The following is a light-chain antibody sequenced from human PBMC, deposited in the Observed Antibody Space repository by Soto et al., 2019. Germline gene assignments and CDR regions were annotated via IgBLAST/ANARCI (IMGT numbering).Light chain of an antibody. Sequence: EFLLTQSPGTLSLSPGERATLSCRASQSVSSGYLAWYQQKPGQAPRLLIYAASSRATGIPDRFSGSGSGTDFTLTIIRLEPEVFAVYYCQQYGTSPLTFGGGTEVEIE. J-gene: IGKJ4*01. CDR1: QSVSSGY. CDR2: AAS. V-gene: IGKV3-20*01. CDR3: QQYGTSPLT.